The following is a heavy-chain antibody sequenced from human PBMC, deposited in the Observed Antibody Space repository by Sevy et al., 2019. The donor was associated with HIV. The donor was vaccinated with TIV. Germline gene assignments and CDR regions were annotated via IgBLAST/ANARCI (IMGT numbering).Heavy chain of an antibody. V-gene: IGHV3-21*01. CDR2: ISSSSSYI. D-gene: IGHD3-10*01. Sequence: GESLKISCAASGFTFSSYSMNWVRQAPGKGLEWVSSISSSSSYIYYADSVKGRFTISRDNAKNSLYLQMNSLRAEDTAVYYCARDMTQSSYYYGSPYWGQGTLVTVSS. CDR3: ARDMTQSSYYYGSPY. J-gene: IGHJ4*02. CDR1: GFTFSSYS.